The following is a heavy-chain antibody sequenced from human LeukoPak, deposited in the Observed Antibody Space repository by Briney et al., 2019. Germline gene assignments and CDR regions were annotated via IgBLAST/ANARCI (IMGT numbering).Heavy chain of an antibody. Sequence: ASVKVSCKTSGYTFTKNALHWVRQAPGQRLEWMGWISTGNGDTKYSQKFQGRVTLTRDTSASTVYVELNSLRSEDTAVYYCALSGSSGYWGQGTLVTVSS. CDR2: ISTGNGDT. J-gene: IGHJ4*02. V-gene: IGHV1-3*04. D-gene: IGHD1-26*01. CDR1: GYTFTKNA. CDR3: ALSGSSGY.